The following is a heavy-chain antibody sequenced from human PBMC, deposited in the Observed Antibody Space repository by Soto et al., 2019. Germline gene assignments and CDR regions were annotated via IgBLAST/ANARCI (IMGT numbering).Heavy chain of an antibody. V-gene: IGHV3-23*01. CDR2: INVSGASR. CDR1: GFTFDAYG. Sequence: DVHLLESGGGLVQSGGSLRLSCATSGFTFDAYGMAWVRQAPGKGLQWVSSINVSGASRYYADSVKGRFTVSRDNSKNTLYLELNSLRAEDTAIYYCVKDTQWLETFFDYWGQGTLVTVSS. J-gene: IGHJ4*02. CDR3: VKDTQWLETFFDY. D-gene: IGHD6-19*01.